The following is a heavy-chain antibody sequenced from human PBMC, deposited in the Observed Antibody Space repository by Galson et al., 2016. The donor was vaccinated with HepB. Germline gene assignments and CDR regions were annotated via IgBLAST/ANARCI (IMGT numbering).Heavy chain of an antibody. D-gene: IGHD4-17*01. V-gene: IGHV4-34*01. CDR3: ARGTPPLKDYGDDDFFDI. J-gene: IGHJ3*02. Sequence: SETLSLTCAVYGASFSGHYWNWVRQPPGKGFEWVGEINQSGRTNYNPSLKSPVTISIDMSRNQFSLNLSSVTAADTAVYYCARGTPPLKDYGDDDFFDIWGQGTMVTVSS. CDR1: GASFSGHY. CDR2: INQSGRT.